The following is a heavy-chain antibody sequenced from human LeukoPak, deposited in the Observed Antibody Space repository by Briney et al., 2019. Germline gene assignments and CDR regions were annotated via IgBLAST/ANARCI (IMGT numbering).Heavy chain of an antibody. CDR3: AKGSALGYSSSWYLNS. Sequence: GVSLRLSCAASGFTFSSYGMNWVRQAPGKGLEWISATSGSGAYTYYADSVKGRFTISRDNSKDTLYLQMNSLKVDDTALYYCAKGSALGYSSSWYLNSWGQGTLVTVSS. V-gene: IGHV3-23*01. D-gene: IGHD6-13*01. CDR2: TSGSGAYT. CDR1: GFTFSSYG. J-gene: IGHJ4*02.